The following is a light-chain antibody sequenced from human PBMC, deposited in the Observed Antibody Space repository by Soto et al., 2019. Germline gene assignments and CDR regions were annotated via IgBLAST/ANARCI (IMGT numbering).Light chain of an antibody. CDR2: GTS. CDR3: QQYNGWPIT. CDR1: QSVSSSY. Sequence: EIVLTQSPGTLSLSPGERATLSCRASQSVSSSYLAWYQQIPGQAPRLLIYGTSTRATGFPARFSGSGSGTEFTLTISSLQSEDFAVYYCQQYNGWPITFGQGTRLEI. V-gene: IGKV3-15*01. J-gene: IGKJ5*01.